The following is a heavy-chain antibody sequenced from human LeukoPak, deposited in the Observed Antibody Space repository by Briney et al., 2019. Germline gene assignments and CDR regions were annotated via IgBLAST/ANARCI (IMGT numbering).Heavy chain of an antibody. D-gene: IGHD2-15*01. J-gene: IGHJ4*02. CDR1: GGTFSSYA. CDR3: ARQAGYCSGGSCYPDYDY. CDR2: IIPIFGTA. Sequence: VASVKVSCKASGGTFSSYAISWVRQAPGQGLEWMGRIIPIFGTANYAQKFQGRVTITTDESTGTAYMELSSLRSEDTAVYYCARQAGYCSGGSCYPDYDYWGQGTLVTVSS. V-gene: IGHV1-69*05.